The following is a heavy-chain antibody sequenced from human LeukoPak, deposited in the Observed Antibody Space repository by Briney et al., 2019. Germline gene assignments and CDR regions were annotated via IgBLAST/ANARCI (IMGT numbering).Heavy chain of an antibody. D-gene: IGHD5-18*01. J-gene: IGHJ6*02. CDR3: ARSGYSYGYNYYYGMDV. CDR1: GGSFSGYY. CDR2: INHSGST. V-gene: IGHV4-34*01. Sequence: SSETLSLTCAVYGGSFSGYYWSWIRQPPVKGLEWIGEINHSGSTNYNPSLKSRVTISVDTSKNQFSLKLSSVTAADTAVYYCARSGYSYGYNYYYGMDVWGQGTTVTVSS.